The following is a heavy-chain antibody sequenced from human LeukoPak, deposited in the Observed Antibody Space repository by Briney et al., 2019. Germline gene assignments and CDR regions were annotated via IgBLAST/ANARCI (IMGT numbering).Heavy chain of an antibody. Sequence: SETLSLTCTVSGGSISAYYWSWIRQPPGKALEWIGFIYYSGSTNYNPSLKSRVTISVDTSKSQFSLKLSSVTAADTAVYYCARSNIAAALDYWGQGTLVTVSS. J-gene: IGHJ4*02. D-gene: IGHD6-13*01. CDR3: ARSNIAAALDY. CDR1: GGSISAYY. V-gene: IGHV4-59*01. CDR2: IYYSGST.